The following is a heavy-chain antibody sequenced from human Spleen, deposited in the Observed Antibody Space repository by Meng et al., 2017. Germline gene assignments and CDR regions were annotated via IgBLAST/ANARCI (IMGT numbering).Heavy chain of an antibody. Sequence: GGSLRLSCAASGFSFNYYNLNWVRQAPGKGLEWVSSITSSSSDRDYADSVKGSFTISRDNAENSLHLQMDSLIAEDTAVYYCARDWKQLGSFDSWGQGTLVTVSS. CDR1: GFSFNYYN. J-gene: IGHJ4*02. CDR2: ITSSSSDR. V-gene: IGHV3-21*01. CDR3: ARDWKQLGSFDS. D-gene: IGHD1-1*01.